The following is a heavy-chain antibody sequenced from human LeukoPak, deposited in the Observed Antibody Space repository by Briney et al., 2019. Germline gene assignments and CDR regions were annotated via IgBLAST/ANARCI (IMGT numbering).Heavy chain of an antibody. V-gene: IGHV3-21*01. D-gene: IGHD6-19*01. CDR1: GFTFSSYS. CDR2: ISTSSSYI. Sequence: GGSLRLSCTASGFTFSSYSMNWVRQAPGKGLEWVSSISTSSSYIYYADSVKGRFTISRDNARNSLYLQMNSLRAEDTAVYYCARDAAVAGYYYYYYYMDVWGKGTTVTVSS. CDR3: ARDAAVAGYYYYYYYMDV. J-gene: IGHJ6*03.